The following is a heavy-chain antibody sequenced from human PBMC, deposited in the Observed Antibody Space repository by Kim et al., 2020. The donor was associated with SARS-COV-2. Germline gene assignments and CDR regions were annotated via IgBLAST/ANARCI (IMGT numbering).Heavy chain of an antibody. V-gene: IGHV3-21*01. Sequence: GGSLRLSCAASGFTFSSYSMNWVRQAPGKGLEWVSSISSSSSYIYYADSVKGRFTISRDNAKNSLYLQMNSLRAEDTAVYYCARTAGPGVGRYFDYWGQGTLVTVSS. CDR3: ARTAGPGVGRYFDY. CDR2: ISSSSSYI. CDR1: GFTFSSYS. D-gene: IGHD3-3*01. J-gene: IGHJ4*02.